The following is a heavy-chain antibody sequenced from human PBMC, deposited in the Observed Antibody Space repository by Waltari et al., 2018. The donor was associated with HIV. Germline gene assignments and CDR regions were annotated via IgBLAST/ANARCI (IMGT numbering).Heavy chain of an antibody. D-gene: IGHD1-26*01. Sequence: QVQLVQSGAEVKKPGSSVKVSCKASGGTLGSDAIRGVRQAPGQGLEWMGGIIPIFGTANYAQKFQGRVTITADESTSTAYMELSSLRSEDTAVYYCARAGWELPAGWFDPWGQGTLVTVSS. CDR1: GGTLGSDA. J-gene: IGHJ5*02. CDR2: IIPIFGTA. V-gene: IGHV1-69*12. CDR3: ARAGWELPAGWFDP.